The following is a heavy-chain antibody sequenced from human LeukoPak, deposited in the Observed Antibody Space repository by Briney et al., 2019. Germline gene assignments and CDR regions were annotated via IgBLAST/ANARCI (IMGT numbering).Heavy chain of an antibody. V-gene: IGHV3-7*01. CDR2: IKLDGSEK. Sequence: PGGSLRLSCAASGFTLSSYWMSWVRQAPGKGLEWVANIKLDGSEKYYVDSVKGRFTISRDNAKNSLYLQMNSLRAEDTAIYYCARDGTRHINIAVPGGDYWGQGTLVTVSS. CDR1: GFTLSSYW. J-gene: IGHJ4*02. D-gene: IGHD6-19*01. CDR3: ARDGTRHINIAVPGGDY.